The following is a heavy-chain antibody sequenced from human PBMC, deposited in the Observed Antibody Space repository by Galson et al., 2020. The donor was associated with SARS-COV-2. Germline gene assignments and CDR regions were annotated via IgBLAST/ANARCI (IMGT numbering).Heavy chain of an antibody. D-gene: IGHD2-15*01. J-gene: IGHJ1*01. Sequence: PGESLKISCAASGFNFKTYAMHWVRQAPGKGLAWVASIWYDGSKKYYADSVKGRFTISRDNSKSTLFLQMSSLRADDTAVYYCAKAFAGYCSGGNCYPSENFQHWGQGTRVTVS. V-gene: IGHV3-30*02. CDR1: GFNFKTYA. CDR2: IWYDGSKK. CDR3: AKAFAGYCSGGNCYPSENFQH.